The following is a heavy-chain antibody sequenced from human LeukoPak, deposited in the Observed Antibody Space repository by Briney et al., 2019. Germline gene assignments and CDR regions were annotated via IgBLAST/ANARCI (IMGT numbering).Heavy chain of an antibody. V-gene: IGHV4-34*01. J-gene: IGHJ5*02. Sequence: SETLSLTCAVYGGSFSGYYWSWIRQPPGKGLEWIGEINHSGSTNYNPSLKSRVTISVDTSKNQFSLKLSSVTAADTAVYYCARPTLIWNHQWFDPWGQGTLVTVSS. CDR1: GGSFSGYY. D-gene: IGHD1-14*01. CDR3: ARPTLIWNHQWFDP. CDR2: INHSGST.